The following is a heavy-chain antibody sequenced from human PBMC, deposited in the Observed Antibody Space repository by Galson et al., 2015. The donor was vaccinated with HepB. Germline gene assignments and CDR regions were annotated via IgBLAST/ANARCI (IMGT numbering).Heavy chain of an antibody. CDR3: ARGACSTNNCFPFDH. Sequence: ASGFTYNTYAMAWVRQSPGKGLEWVSSISGSAQSTDYADSVKGRFIISRDNSKNTVYLQINSLRVEDTAVYYCARGACSTNNCFPFDHWGQGNLVTVSS. CDR2: ISGSAQST. J-gene: IGHJ4*02. V-gene: IGHV3-23*01. CDR1: GFTYNTYA. D-gene: IGHD2-2*01.